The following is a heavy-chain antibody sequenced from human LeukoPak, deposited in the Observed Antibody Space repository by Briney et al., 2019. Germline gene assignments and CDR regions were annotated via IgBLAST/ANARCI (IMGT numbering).Heavy chain of an antibody. D-gene: IGHD3-22*01. J-gene: IGHJ3*01. CDR3: AKGVDSSLGGNDAFDV. CDR1: GFTFDDSA. V-gene: IGHV3-9*03. CDR2: INWNSDTI. Sequence: GGSLRLSCAASGFTFDDSAMHWVRQAPGKGLEWVSGINWNSDTIGYADSVKGRFTISRDNAKNTLYLQLNSLRPEDMALYYCAKGVDSSLGGNDAFDVWGQGTKVTVSS.